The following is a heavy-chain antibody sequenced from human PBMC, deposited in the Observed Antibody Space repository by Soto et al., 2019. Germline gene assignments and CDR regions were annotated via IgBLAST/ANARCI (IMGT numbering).Heavy chain of an antibody. CDR1: GGSISSYY. Sequence: SETLSLICTVSGGSISSYYWSWIRQPPGKGLEWIGYIYYSGSTNYNPSLKSRVTISVDTSKNQFSLKLSSVTAADTAVYYCAREGSYYYDSSGYYYGWFDPWGQGTLVTVSS. V-gene: IGHV4-59*01. CDR2: IYYSGST. J-gene: IGHJ5*02. CDR3: AREGSYYYDSSGYYYGWFDP. D-gene: IGHD3-22*01.